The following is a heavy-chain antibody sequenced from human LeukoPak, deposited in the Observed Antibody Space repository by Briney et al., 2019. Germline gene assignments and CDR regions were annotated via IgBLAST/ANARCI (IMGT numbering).Heavy chain of an antibody. CDR3: ARSYCSSTSCLPRCDY. CDR2: ISAYNGNT. CDR1: GYTFTSYG. V-gene: IGHV1-18*01. J-gene: IGHJ4*02. Sequence: ASVKVSCKASGYTFTSYGISWVRQAPGQGLEWMGWISAYNGNTNYAQKLQGRVTMTTDTSTSTAHMELRSLRSDDTAVYYCARSYCSSTSCLPRCDYWGQGTLVTVSS. D-gene: IGHD2-2*01.